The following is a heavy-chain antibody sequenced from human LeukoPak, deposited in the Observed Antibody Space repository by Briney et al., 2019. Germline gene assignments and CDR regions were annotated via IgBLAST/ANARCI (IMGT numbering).Heavy chain of an antibody. Sequence: PGGSLRLSCAASGFTFSSYEMNWGRQAPGKGLEWVSTIYSGGTTYYADSVMGRFTISRHNSRNTLYLQMNSLRAEDTAVYYCARVDTVMAYYFDLWGQGTLVTVSS. D-gene: IGHD5-18*01. J-gene: IGHJ4*02. CDR1: GFTFSSYE. CDR2: IYSGGTT. V-gene: IGHV3-53*04. CDR3: ARVDTVMAYYFDL.